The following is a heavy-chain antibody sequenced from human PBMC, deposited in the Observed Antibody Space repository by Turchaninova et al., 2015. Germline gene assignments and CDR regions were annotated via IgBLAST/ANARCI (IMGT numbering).Heavy chain of an antibody. CDR2: IHADNGNT. D-gene: IGHD3/OR15-3a*01. CDR3: ARNGTGAKFDY. V-gene: IGHV1-3*01. CDR1: GYTFTSYA. Sequence: QVQLVQSGAEVKKPGASVKVSCKASGYTFTSYAMHWVRQAPGQRLEWMGWIHADNGNTKYSQKFQGMIPINRDTSARTDYMKRSSLRSEDTAVYYWARNGTGAKFDYWGQGTLVTVSS. J-gene: IGHJ4*02.